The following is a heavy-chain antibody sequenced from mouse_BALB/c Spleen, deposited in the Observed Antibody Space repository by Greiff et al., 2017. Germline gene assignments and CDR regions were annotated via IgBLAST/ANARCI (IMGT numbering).Heavy chain of an antibody. V-gene: IGHV1S41*01. CDR1: GYTFTSYW. CDR3: ARVPYYYGSSPFDY. Sequence: DLVKPGASVKLSCKASGYTFTSYWINWIKQRPGQGLEWIGRISPGSGSTYYNEMFKGKATLTVDTSSSTAYIQLSSLSSEDSAVYFCARVPYYYGSSPFDYWGQGTTLTVSS. J-gene: IGHJ2*01. D-gene: IGHD1-1*01. CDR2: ISPGSGST.